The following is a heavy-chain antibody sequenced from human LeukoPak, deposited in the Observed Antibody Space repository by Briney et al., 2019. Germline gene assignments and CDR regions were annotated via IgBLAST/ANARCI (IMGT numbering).Heavy chain of an antibody. J-gene: IGHJ4*02. D-gene: IGHD2-21*01. CDR2: ISGSGDFT. CDR1: GFTFNTHA. CDR3: GARPGEVAVPYDY. Sequence: GGSLRLSCAASGFTFNTHAMTWVCQAPGKGLEWVSVISGSGDFTYYADSVKGRFTISRDSSKNTLYLQMHSLRGEDTAVFYCGARPGEVAVPYDYWGQGTLVTVSS. V-gene: IGHV3-23*01.